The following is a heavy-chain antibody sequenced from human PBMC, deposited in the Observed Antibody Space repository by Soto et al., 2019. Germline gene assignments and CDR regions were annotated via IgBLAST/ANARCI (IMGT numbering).Heavy chain of an antibody. CDR3: ANTRGRRFLRDGFSN. J-gene: IGHJ4*02. V-gene: IGHV4-31*03. CDR1: GGSISSGGYY. D-gene: IGHD2-2*01. CDR2: IYYSGST. Sequence: PSETLSLTCTVSGGSISSGGYYWSWIRQHPGKGLEWIGYIYYSGSTYYNPSLKSRVTISVDTSKNQFSLKLSSVTAADTAVYYCANTRGRRFLRDGFSNWGQGTLVTVSS.